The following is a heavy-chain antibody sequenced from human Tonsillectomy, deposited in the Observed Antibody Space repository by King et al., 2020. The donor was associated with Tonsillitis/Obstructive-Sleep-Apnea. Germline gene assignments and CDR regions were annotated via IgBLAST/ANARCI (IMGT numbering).Heavy chain of an antibody. CDR3: AKDYAFWSGSFFDY. Sequence: VQLVESGGGLVQPGGALRLSFSAFVFPLSRYAMSWGRPAPGKGLECVSAFSGRGGSPYVSAPGKGRFTISRENSKNTLFRQMNSLRAEDTAVYYCAKDYAFWSGSFFDYWGQGTLVTVSS. CDR1: VFPLSRYA. J-gene: IGHJ4*02. V-gene: IGHV3-23*04. D-gene: IGHD3-3*01. CDR2: FSGRGGSP.